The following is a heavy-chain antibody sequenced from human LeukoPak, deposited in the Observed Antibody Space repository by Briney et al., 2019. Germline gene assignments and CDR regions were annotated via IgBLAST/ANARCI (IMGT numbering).Heavy chain of an antibody. CDR1: GFTFTSSA. J-gene: IGHJ6*03. Sequence: GTSVKVSCKASGFTFTSSAVQWVRQARGQRLEWIGWIVVGSGNTNYAQKFQERVTITRDMSTSTAYMELSSLRSEDTVVYYCARVAAMAYYYYYMDVWGKGTTVTVSS. D-gene: IGHD5-18*01. CDR3: ARVAAMAYYYYYMDV. CDR2: IVVGSGNT. V-gene: IGHV1-58*01.